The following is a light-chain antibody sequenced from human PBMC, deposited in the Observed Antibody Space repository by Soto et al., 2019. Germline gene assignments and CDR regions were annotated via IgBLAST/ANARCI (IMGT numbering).Light chain of an antibody. CDR3: QQYARNPMT. V-gene: IGKV1-5*01. Sequence: DSQMTQFPSALSASVGDRVTITCRASQSISPWLAWYQQKPGKAPKILLSAASTLQSGVPPRFSGSGSGTEFTPTISSRQPADLATKYCQQYARNPMTFGGGTKGESK. CDR2: AAS. J-gene: IGKJ4*01. CDR1: QSISPW.